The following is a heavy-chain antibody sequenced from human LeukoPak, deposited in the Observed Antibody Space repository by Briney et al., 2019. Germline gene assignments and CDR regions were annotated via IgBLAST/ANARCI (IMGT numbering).Heavy chain of an antibody. CDR2: ITGDGRTT. V-gene: IGHV3-74*01. CDR1: GFTFSSTW. CDR3: ARDPNVVIVSASCFDY. Sequence: PGGSLRLSCAASGFTFSSTWMHWFRQGAGKGLVWVSRITGDGRTTIYADSVKGRFSISRDNAKNTLYLQMNSLRAEDTAVYYCARDPNVVIVSASCFDYWGQGTLVTVSS. J-gene: IGHJ4*02. D-gene: IGHD2-15*01.